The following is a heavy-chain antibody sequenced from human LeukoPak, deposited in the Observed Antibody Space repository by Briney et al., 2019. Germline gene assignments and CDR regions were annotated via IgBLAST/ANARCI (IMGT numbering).Heavy chain of an antibody. J-gene: IGHJ3*02. CDR1: GGSISSYY. Sequence: PETLSLTCTVSGGSISSYYWSWIRQPPGKGLEWIGYIYYSGSTNYNPSLKSRVTISVDTSKNQFSLKLSSVTAADTAVYYCAREEGFKQAFDIWGQGTMVTVSP. CDR2: IYYSGST. V-gene: IGHV4-59*01. CDR3: AREEGFKQAFDI.